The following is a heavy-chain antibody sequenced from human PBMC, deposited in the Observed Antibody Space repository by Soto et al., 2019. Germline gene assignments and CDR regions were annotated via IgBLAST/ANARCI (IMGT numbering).Heavy chain of an antibody. V-gene: IGHV1-8*01. J-gene: IGHJ2*01. CDR2: MNPNSGKA. CDR1: GYTFTSYD. D-gene: IGHD2-15*01. CDR3: ASGWVVVSATYCYFDL. Sequence: QVQLVQSGAEVKKPGASVKVSCKASGYTFTSYDINWVRQAAGQGLEWIGWMNPNSGKAVYAQKFQGRVTMAGNTSTGTVYMGLRSLSSDATAVYFCASGWVVVSATYCYFDLWGRGTLVTVSS.